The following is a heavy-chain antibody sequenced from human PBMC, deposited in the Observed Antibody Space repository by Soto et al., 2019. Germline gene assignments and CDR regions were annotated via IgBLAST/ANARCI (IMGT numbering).Heavy chain of an antibody. J-gene: IGHJ4*02. CDR3: AVVDTAMVSGVDY. CDR1: GGSFSGYY. D-gene: IGHD5-18*01. V-gene: IGHV4-34*01. Sequence: QVQLQQWGAGLLKPSETLSLTCAVYGGSFSGYYWSWIRQPPGKGLEWIGEINHSGSTNYNPSLKSGVTISVDTSRNQFSLKLSSVTAADTAVYYCAVVDTAMVSGVDYWGQGTLVTVSS. CDR2: INHSGST.